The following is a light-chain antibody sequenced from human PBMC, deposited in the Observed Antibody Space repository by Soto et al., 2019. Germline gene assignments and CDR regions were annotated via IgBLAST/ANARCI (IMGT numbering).Light chain of an antibody. CDR2: STN. Sequence: QTVVTQEPSFSVSPGRTVTLTCGLSSGSVSTSYHPSWYQQTPGQAPRTLIYSTNTRSSGVPDRFSGSILGNKAALTITGAQADDESNYYCVLYMGSGIWVFDVGTKVTVL. J-gene: IGLJ3*02. CDR3: VLYMGSGIWV. V-gene: IGLV8-61*01. CDR1: SGSVSTSYH.